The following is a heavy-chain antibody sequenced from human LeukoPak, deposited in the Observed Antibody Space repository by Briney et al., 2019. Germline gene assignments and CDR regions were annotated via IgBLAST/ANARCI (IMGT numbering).Heavy chain of an antibody. CDR2: ISFDGGNK. D-gene: IGHD4-17*01. Sequence: GGSLRLSCAASGFPFRTYGMHWVRQAPGKGLEWVAGISFDGGNKNYADSVKGRFTISRENSKSTFSLQMNSLRPEDTAVYYCARGVYGDYYFDYWGQGTLVTVSS. J-gene: IGHJ4*02. V-gene: IGHV3-30*03. CDR3: ARGVYGDYYFDY. CDR1: GFPFRTYG.